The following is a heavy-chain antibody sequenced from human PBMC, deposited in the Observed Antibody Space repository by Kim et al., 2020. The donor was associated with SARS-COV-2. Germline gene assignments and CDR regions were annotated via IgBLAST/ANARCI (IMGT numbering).Heavy chain of an antibody. D-gene: IGHD4-17*01. CDR2: IYYSGST. CDR1: GGSISSYY. CDR3: ARQAVFRGVTNWVGIDY. Sequence: SETLSLTCTVSGGSISSYYWSWIRQPPGKGLEWIGYIYYSGSTNYNPSLKSRVTISVDTSKNQFSLKLSSVTAADTAVYYCARQAVFRGVTNWVGIDYWGQGTLVTVSS. V-gene: IGHV4-59*08. J-gene: IGHJ4*02.